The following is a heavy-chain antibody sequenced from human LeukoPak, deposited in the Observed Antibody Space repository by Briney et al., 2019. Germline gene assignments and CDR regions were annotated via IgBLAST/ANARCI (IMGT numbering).Heavy chain of an antibody. CDR1: GYTFTDYW. D-gene: IGHD5-24*01. J-gene: IGHJ4*02. V-gene: IGHV5-51*01. CDR3: ARRDGYNHVDY. CDR2: VYPDDSDT. Sequence: GESLKISCRASGYTFTDYWIAWVRQMPGKGLELMGIVYPDDSDTRYSPSFQGQVTISADESINTAYLQWSGLKASDTAIYYCARRDGYNHVDYWGQGTLVTVSS.